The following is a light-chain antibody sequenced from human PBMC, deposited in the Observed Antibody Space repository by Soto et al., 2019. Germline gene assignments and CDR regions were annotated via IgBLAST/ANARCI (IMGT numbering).Light chain of an antibody. CDR3: SSHTSYSTRV. V-gene: IGLV2-14*01. CDR2: EVS. Sequence: QSVLTQPASVSGSPGEWIAISCTGTSSDVGGYSYVSWYQQHPGKAPKLMIHEVSNRPSGISDRFSGSKSGNTASLTISGLQADDEADYYCSSHTSYSTRVFGTGTKVTVL. J-gene: IGLJ1*01. CDR1: SSDVGGYSY.